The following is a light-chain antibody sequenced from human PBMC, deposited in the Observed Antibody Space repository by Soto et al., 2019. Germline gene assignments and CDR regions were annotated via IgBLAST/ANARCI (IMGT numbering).Light chain of an antibody. CDR1: SSDVGGYAY. CDR3: SSFSSSTTLFL. CDR2: DVT. V-gene: IGLV2-14*03. J-gene: IGLJ2*01. Sequence: QSLLTQPASVSGSPGQSITISCTGTSSDVGGYAYVSWYQQHPTGAPKLLIYDVTNRPSGVSNRFSGSKSGNTASLTISELQSEDEALYFCSSFSSSTTLFLFGGGTKVTVL.